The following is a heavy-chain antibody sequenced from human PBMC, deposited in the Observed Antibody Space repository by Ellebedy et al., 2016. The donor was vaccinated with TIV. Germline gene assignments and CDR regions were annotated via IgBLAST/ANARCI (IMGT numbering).Heavy chain of an antibody. CDR3: ATDQAGGSGIDY. V-gene: IGHV3-48*04. J-gene: IGHJ4*02. CDR1: RFTFSTYS. D-gene: IGHD3-10*01. CDR2: IGSRSGIF. Sequence: PGGSLRLSCEASRFTFSTYSMNWVRQAPGKGLEWISYIGSRSGIFRYADSVKGRFSISRDNAKSTLYLQMNTLRAEDTAVYYCATDQAGGSGIDYWGQGTLVTVSS.